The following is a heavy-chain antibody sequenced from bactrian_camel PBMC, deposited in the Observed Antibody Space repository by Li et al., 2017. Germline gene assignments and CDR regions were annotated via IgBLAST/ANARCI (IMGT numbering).Heavy chain of an antibody. CDR2: IYTGTSGT. D-gene: IGHD8*01. Sequence: HVQLVESGGGSVQPGGSLRLSCAASGFEYNTNCLGWFRQTSGKEREGVAGIYTGTSGTYYADSVRGRFSISQDKAKNTLYLQMNSLKPDDTSMYYCAALRPGGWAAEECLTATSTLRDFSYWGQGTQVTVS. CDR1: GFEYNTNC. J-gene: IGHJ6*01. V-gene: IGHV3S6*01. CDR3: AALRPGGWAAEECLTATSTLRDFSY.